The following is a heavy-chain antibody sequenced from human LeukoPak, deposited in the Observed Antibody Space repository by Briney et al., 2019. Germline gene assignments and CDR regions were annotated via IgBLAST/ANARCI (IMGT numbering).Heavy chain of an antibody. D-gene: IGHD1-26*01. V-gene: IGHV4-34*01. Sequence: SETLSLTCAVYGGSFSGYYWSWIRQPPGKGLEWIGEINHSGSTNYSPSLKSRVTISVDTSKNQFSLKLSSVTAADTAVYYCASRPGSYYFNDYYYGMDVWGQGTTVTVSS. J-gene: IGHJ6*02. CDR1: GGSFSGYY. CDR3: ASRPGSYYFNDYYYGMDV. CDR2: INHSGST.